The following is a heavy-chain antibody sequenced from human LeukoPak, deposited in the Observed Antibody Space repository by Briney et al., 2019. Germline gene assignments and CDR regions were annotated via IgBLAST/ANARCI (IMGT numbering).Heavy chain of an antibody. CDR3: AKGVDYYDSSGYLGDY. J-gene: IGHJ4*02. CDR2: ISYDGSNK. Sequence: GGSLRLSCAASGFTFSSYGMHWVRQAPGKGLEWVAVISYDGSNKYYADSVKGRFTISRDNSKNTLYLQMNSLRAEDTAVYYCAKGVDYYDSSGYLGDYWGQGTLVTVSS. CDR1: GFTFSSYG. D-gene: IGHD3-22*01. V-gene: IGHV3-30*18.